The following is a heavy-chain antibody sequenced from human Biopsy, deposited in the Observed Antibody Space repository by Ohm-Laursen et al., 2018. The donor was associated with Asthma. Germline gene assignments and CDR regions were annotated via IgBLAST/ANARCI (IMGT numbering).Heavy chain of an antibody. CDR1: GYTFISFA. CDR3: ARTYYDFLTGQVKDVFGV. CDR2: VKTGNGDT. J-gene: IGHJ3*01. V-gene: IGHV1-3*04. D-gene: IGHD3-9*01. Sequence: ASVTASCKASGYTFISFAIHWVRQAPGQRLEWMGWVKTGNGDTKNSQKFQGRVTITRDTSASTAYMELRRLRSEDMATYYCARTYYDFLTGQVKDVFGVWGQGTMVTVSS.